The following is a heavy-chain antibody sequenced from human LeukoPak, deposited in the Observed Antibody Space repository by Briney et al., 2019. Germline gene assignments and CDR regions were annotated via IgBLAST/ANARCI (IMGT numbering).Heavy chain of an antibody. V-gene: IGHV3-21*01. Sequence: GGSLRLSCAASGFTFSSYSMNWVRQAPGKGLEWVSFINSSSSYIYYADSVKGRFTISRDNAKNSLYLQMNSLRAEDTAVYYCARDFGYLDAFDIWGQGTMVTVSS. CDR1: GFTFSSYS. CDR2: INSSSSYI. CDR3: ARDFGYLDAFDI. J-gene: IGHJ3*02. D-gene: IGHD3-10*01.